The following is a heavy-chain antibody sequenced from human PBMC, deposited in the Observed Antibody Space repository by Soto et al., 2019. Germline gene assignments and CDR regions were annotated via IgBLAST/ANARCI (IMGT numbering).Heavy chain of an antibody. V-gene: IGHV4-30-4*01. Sequence: QVQLQESGPGLVKPSQTLSLTCTVSGGSISSGDYYWSWIRQPPGQGLEWIGYLYYSGSTYYNPSLKSRVTISVDTSKNQFSLKLSSVTAADTAVYYCARWADLLPRAFDIWGQGTMVTVSS. CDR3: ARWADLLPRAFDI. D-gene: IGHD3-10*01. CDR1: GGSISSGDYY. J-gene: IGHJ3*02. CDR2: LYYSGST.